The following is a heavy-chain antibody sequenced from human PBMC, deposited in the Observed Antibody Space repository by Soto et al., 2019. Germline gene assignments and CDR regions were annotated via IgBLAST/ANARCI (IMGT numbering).Heavy chain of an antibody. D-gene: IGHD5-12*01. V-gene: IGHV1-18*04. CDR1: GYTFTSYG. CDR2: ISAYNGNT. CDR3: ARAGGYSGYGMDV. Sequence: GASVKVSCKASGYTFTSYGIGWVRQAPGQGLEWMGWISAYNGNTNYAQNLQARVTMTTDTSTSTAYLQLRSLNSDDTAVYYCARAGGYSGYGMDVWGQGTTVTVSS. J-gene: IGHJ6*02.